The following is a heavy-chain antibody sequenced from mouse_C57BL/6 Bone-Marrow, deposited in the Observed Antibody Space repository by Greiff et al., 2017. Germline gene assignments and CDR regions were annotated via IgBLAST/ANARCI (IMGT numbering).Heavy chain of an antibody. CDR1: GYTFTDYY. D-gene: IGHD2-5*01. J-gene: IGHJ2*01. CDR3: ARVRAYYSNSYYFDY. CDR2: INPYNGGT. V-gene: IGHV1-19*01. Sequence: EVQLQQSGPVLVKPGASVKMSCKASGYTFTDYYMNWVKQSHGKSLEWIGVINPYNGGTSYNQKFKGKATLTVDKSSSTAYMELNSLTSEDSAVYYGARVRAYYSNSYYFDYWGQGTTLTVSS.